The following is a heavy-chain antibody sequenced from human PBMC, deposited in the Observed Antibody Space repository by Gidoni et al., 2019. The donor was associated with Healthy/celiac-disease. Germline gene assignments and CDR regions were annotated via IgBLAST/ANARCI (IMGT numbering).Heavy chain of an antibody. CDR3: ARVLVYYDRSGYSYENHYWYFDL. D-gene: IGHD3-22*01. J-gene: IGHJ2*01. CDR2: ISSSGSTI. Sequence: WVPYISSSGSTIYYADSVKGRFTISRDNAQNSLYLQMNSLSAEDTAVYYRARVLVYYDRSGYSYENHYWYFDLWGRGTLVTVSS. V-gene: IGHV3-11*01.